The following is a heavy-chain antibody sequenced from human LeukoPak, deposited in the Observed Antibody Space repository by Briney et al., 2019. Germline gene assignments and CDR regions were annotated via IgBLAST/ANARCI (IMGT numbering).Heavy chain of an antibody. CDR3: ARGDHDYGDYDRGENWFDP. CDR2: INKNGGT. D-gene: IGHD4-17*01. V-gene: IGHV4-30-4*01. J-gene: IGHJ5*02. CDR1: SDSISSGDYY. Sequence: SETLSLTCTVSSDSISSGDYYWSWIRQPAGKGLEFIGYINKNGGTYYNPPLKSRVSISIDTSKNQFSLKLSSVTAADTTVYYCARGDHDYGDYDRGENWFDPWGQGTLVTVSS.